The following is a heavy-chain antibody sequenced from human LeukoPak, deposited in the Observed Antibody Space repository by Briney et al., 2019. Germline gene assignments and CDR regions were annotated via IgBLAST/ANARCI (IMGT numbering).Heavy chain of an antibody. V-gene: IGHV1-18*01. J-gene: IGHJ6*02. CDR1: GYIFTTYA. CDR2: ISAYNGNT. CDR3: AREALVWFGESYGMDV. Sequence: ASVKVSCKASGYIFTTYAISWVRQAPGQGLEWMGWISAYNGNTNYAQKLQGRVTMTTDTSTSTAYMELRSLRSDDTAVYYCAREALVWFGESYGMDVWGQGTTVTVSS. D-gene: IGHD3-10*01.